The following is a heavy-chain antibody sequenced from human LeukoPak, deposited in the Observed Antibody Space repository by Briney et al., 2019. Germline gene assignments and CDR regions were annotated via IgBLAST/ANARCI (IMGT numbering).Heavy chain of an antibody. CDR2: IYHSGST. V-gene: IGHV4-31*03. Sequence: SQTLSLTCTVSGGSISSGGYYWSWIRQHPGKGLEWIGYIYHSGSTYYNPSLKSRVTISVDTSKNQFSLKLSSVTAADTAVYYCARERYYYDSSGYLNYYYYYGMDVWGQGTTVTVSS. CDR1: GGSISSGGYY. D-gene: IGHD3-22*01. CDR3: ARERYYYDSSGYLNYYYYYGMDV. J-gene: IGHJ6*02.